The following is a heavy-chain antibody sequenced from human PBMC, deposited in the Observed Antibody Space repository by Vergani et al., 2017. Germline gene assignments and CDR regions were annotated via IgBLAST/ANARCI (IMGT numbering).Heavy chain of an antibody. CDR2: IWYDGSNK. Sequence: QVQLVESGGGVVQPGRSLRLSCAASGFTFSRYGMHWVRQAPGKGLEWVAVIWYDGSNKYYADSVKGRFTISRDNSKNTLYLQMNSLRAEDTAVYYCARDRRFPKYYFDYWGQGTLVTVSS. V-gene: IGHV3-33*01. CDR1: GFTFSRYG. CDR3: ARDRRFPKYYFDY. J-gene: IGHJ4*02.